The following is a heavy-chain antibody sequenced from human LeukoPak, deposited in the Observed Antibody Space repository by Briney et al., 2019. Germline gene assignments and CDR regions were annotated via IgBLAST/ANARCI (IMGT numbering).Heavy chain of an antibody. CDR2: IRGSSSTM. Sequence: GGSLRLSCAASGFIFDDYVMHWVRQVPGKGLEWVSYIRGSSSTMYYADSVKGRFTISRDNAKNTLYLQMNSLRAEDTAVYYCAKSKRFGEFGYWGQGTLVTVSS. CDR1: GFIFDDYV. V-gene: IGHV3-48*01. J-gene: IGHJ4*02. D-gene: IGHD3-10*01. CDR3: AKSKRFGEFGY.